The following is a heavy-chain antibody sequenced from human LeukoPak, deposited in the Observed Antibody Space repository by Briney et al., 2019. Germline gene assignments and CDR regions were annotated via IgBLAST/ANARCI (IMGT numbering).Heavy chain of an antibody. CDR1: GGTFSSYA. Sequence: EASVKVSCKASGGTFSSYAISWVRQAPGQGLEWMGRIIPILGIANYAQKFQGRVTITADKSTSTAYMELSSLRSEDTAVYYCARGKLEPFGGVIVIPDYWGQGTLVTVSP. J-gene: IGHJ4*02. CDR2: IIPILGIA. CDR3: ARGKLEPFGGVIVIPDY. D-gene: IGHD3-16*02. V-gene: IGHV1-69*04.